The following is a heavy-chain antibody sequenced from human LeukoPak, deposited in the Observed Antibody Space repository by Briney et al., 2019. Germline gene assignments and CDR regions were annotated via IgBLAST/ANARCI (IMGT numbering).Heavy chain of an antibody. CDR2: ISGSGGST. CDR1: GFTFSSYG. D-gene: IGHD3-22*01. V-gene: IGHV3-23*01. CDR3: AKVLSSSTYYYDSSGCYWGVFDY. J-gene: IGHJ4*02. Sequence: GGSLRLSCAASGFTFSSYGMSWVRQAPGKGLEWVSAISGSGGSTYYADSVKGRFTISRDNSKNTLYLQMNSLRAEDTAVYYCAKVLSSSTYYYDSSGCYWGVFDYWGQGTLVTVSS.